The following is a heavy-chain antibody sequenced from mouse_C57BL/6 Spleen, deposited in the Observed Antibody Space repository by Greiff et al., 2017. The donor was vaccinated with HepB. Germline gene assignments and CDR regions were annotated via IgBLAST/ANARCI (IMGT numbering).Heavy chain of an antibody. V-gene: IGHV1-5*01. CDR3: TRSSPSYYFDY. J-gene: IGHJ2*01. Sequence: VQLQQSGTVLARPGASVKMSCKTSGYSFTSYWMHWVKQRPGQGLEWIGAIYPGNSDTSYNQKFKGKAKLTAVTSASTAYMELSSLTNEDSAVYYCTRSSPSYYFDYWGQGTTLTVS. CDR2: IYPGNSDT. CDR1: GYSFTSYW.